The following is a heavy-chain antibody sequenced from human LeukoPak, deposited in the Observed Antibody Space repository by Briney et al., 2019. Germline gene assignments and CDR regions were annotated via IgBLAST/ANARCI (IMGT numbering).Heavy chain of an antibody. D-gene: IGHD5-12*01. CDR1: GYTFTGCY. J-gene: IGHJ4*02. CDR2: INPNSGGT. CDR3: ARGGGYSGYDYVGFFDY. V-gene: IGHV1-2*02. Sequence: GASVKVSCKASGYTFTGCYMHWVRQAPGQGLEWMGWINPNSGGTNYAQKYQGRVTMTRDTSISTAYMELSRLRADDTAVYYCARGGGYSGYDYVGFFDYWGQGTLVTVSS.